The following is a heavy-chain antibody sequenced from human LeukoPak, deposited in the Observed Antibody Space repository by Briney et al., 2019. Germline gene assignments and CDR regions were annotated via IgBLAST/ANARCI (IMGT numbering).Heavy chain of an antibody. CDR3: AQAPYGSVTYYKF. J-gene: IGHJ4*02. CDR2: INTDGSST. CDR1: GYMFTELS. V-gene: IGHV3-74*01. Sequence: SCKVSGYMFTELSMHWVRQAPGKGPVWVSHINTDGSSTNYADSVKGRFTISRDNAKNTLYLQMNSLRAEDTAVYYCAQAPYGSVTYYKFWGQGTLVTVSS. D-gene: IGHD3-10*01.